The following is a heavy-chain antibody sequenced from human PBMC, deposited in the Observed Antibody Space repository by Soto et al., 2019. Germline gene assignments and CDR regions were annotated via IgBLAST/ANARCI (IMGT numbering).Heavy chain of an antibody. CDR2: MNPNSGNT. D-gene: IGHD4-17*01. J-gene: IGHJ4*02. Sequence: ASVKVSCKASGYTFTSYDINWVRQATGQGLEWMGWMNPNSGNTGYAQKFQGRVTITRNTSASTAYMELSSLRPEDTAVYYCARGPSEIYGDYVGFDYWGQGTLVTVSS. CDR1: GYTFTSYD. CDR3: ARGPSEIYGDYVGFDY. V-gene: IGHV1-8*01.